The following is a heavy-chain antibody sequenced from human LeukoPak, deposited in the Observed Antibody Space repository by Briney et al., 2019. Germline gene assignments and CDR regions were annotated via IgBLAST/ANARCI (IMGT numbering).Heavy chain of an antibody. CDR3: AKDMGSSGWYVAFDI. Sequence: GGSLRLSCAASGFTFSNAWMSWVRQAPGKGLEWVGRIKSKTDGGTTDYAAPVKGRFTISRDDSKNTLYLQMNSLRAEDMALYYCAKDMGSSGWYVAFDIWGQGTMVTVSS. V-gene: IGHV3-15*01. CDR2: IKSKTDGGTT. CDR1: GFTFSNAW. J-gene: IGHJ3*02. D-gene: IGHD6-19*01.